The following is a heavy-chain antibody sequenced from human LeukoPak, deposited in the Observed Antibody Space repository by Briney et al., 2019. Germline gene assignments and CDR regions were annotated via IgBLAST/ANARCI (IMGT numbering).Heavy chain of an antibody. CDR3: ARDPTGYSYFDY. CDR2: IYYSGST. J-gene: IGHJ4*02. CDR1: GGSISSSSYY. V-gene: IGHV4-39*02. Sequence: SETLSLTCTVSGGSISSSSYYWGWIRQPPGKGLEWIGSIYYSGSTYYNPSLKSRVTISVDTSKNQFSLKLSSVTAADTAVYYCARDPTGYSYFDYWGQGTLVTVSS. D-gene: IGHD5-18*01.